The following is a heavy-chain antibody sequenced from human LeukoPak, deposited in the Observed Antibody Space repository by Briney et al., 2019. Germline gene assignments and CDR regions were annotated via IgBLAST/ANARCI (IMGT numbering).Heavy chain of an antibody. CDR3: ARTHCGGGSCDTFDS. J-gene: IGHJ5*01. CDR2: FYASGTT. D-gene: IGHD2-21*01. Sequence: SETLSLTCNVFGVSISNYFWSWLRQPAGKGLERIGRFYASGTTYYNPSLRSRVTLSMDTSKNHFSLKLTSVTAADTAVYYCARTHCGGGSCDTFDSWGQGTLVTVSS. CDR1: GVSISNYF. V-gene: IGHV4-4*07.